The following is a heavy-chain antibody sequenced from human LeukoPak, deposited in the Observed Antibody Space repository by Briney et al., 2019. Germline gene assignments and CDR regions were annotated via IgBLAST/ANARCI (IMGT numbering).Heavy chain of an antibody. V-gene: IGHV4-31*03. D-gene: IGHD3-16*01. Sequence: SQTLSLTCTVSGGSISNGGYYWSWIRQHPGKGLEWIGYIYDSRTIYYSPALQSRVTISVDTSDNKFSLKLRSLTAADTAVYYCARGGDRRGFDYWGQGTLVTVSS. CDR1: GGSISNGGYY. CDR3: ARGGDRRGFDY. CDR2: IYDSRTI. J-gene: IGHJ4*02.